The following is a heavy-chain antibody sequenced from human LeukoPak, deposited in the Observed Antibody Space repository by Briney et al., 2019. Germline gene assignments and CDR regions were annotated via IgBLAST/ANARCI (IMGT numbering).Heavy chain of an antibody. CDR1: GGTFSSYA. CDR2: IIPIFGTA. D-gene: IGHD4-11*01. J-gene: IGHJ6*03. CDR3: ARDLSSTVYYYYYMDV. Sequence: SVKVSCKASGGTFSSYAISWVRQARGRGLEWMGGIIPIFGTANYAQKFQGRVTITADESTSTAYMELSSLRSEDTAVYYCARDLSSTVYYYYYMDVWGKGTTVTVSS. V-gene: IGHV1-69*01.